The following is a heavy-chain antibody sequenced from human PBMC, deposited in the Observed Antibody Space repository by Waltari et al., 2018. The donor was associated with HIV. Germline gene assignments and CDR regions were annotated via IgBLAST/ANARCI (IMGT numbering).Heavy chain of an antibody. CDR2: INSDGSST. D-gene: IGHD2-2*01. V-gene: IGHV3-74*01. CDR3: ARRPVPAASYYGMDV. J-gene: IGHJ6*02. Sequence: EAQLVESGGGFVQPGGSLRLSCAASGFTFSNYWMHWVRQAPGKGLVWVSRINSDGSSTGYADSVKGRFTISRDNAKNTLYLQMNSLGVDDTAVYYCARRPVPAASYYGMDVWGQGTTVTVSS. CDR1: GFTFSNYW.